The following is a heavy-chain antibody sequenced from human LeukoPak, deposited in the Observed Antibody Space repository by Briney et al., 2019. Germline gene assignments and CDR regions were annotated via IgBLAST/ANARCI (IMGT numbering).Heavy chain of an antibody. J-gene: IGHJ4*02. D-gene: IGHD2/OR15-2a*01. Sequence: GGSLRLSCAASGFTFSSCAMSWVRQAPGKGLEWVSAISGSGGSTYYADSVKGRFTISRDNSKNTLYLQMNSLRAEDTAVYYCAKDIARQPALYYFDYWGQGTLVTVSS. V-gene: IGHV3-23*01. CDR1: GFTFSSCA. CDR2: ISGSGGST. CDR3: AKDIARQPALYYFDY.